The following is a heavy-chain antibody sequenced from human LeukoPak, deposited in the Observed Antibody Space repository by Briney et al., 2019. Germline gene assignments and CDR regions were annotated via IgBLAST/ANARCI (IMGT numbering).Heavy chain of an antibody. CDR3: ARFSRVNSGSYQLHFDY. D-gene: IGHD1-26*01. Sequence: PGGSLRLSCAASGFTFSSYSMNWVRQAPGKGLEWVSYSSTGSSIYYADSVKGRFTISRDNAKSSLYLQMNSLRAEDTAVYYCARFSRVNSGSYQLHFDYWGQGTLVTVSS. CDR2: SSTGSSI. V-gene: IGHV3-48*04. J-gene: IGHJ4*02. CDR1: GFTFSSYS.